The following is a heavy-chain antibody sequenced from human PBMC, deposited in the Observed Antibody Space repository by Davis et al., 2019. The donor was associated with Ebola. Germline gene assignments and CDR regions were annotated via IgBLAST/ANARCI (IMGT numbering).Heavy chain of an antibody. J-gene: IGHJ2*01. CDR2: VYYSGGT. CDR3: ASSVRYFGL. D-gene: IGHD3-9*01. V-gene: IGHV4-39*07. CDR1: GGSINSPYNY. Sequence: PSETLSLTCTVSGGSINSPYNYWSWIRQPPGKGPEWIATVYYSGGTYYNPSLKSRLIISVDTSTNQFSLKLTSVSAADTAVYYCASSVRYFGLWGRGTPVTVSS.